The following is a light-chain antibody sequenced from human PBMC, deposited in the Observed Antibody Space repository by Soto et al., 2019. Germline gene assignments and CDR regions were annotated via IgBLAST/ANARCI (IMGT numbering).Light chain of an antibody. J-gene: IGLJ2*01. CDR1: SSDVGGYGY. CDR2: EVT. Sequence: QSALTQPPSASGSPGQSVTISCTGTSSDVGGYGYVSWYQQHPGKAPKLMIFEVTKRASGVPNRFSGSKSGNTASLTVSGLQAEDEADYYCSSYARINTDVVFGGGTKLTVL. V-gene: IGLV2-8*01. CDR3: SSYARINTDVV.